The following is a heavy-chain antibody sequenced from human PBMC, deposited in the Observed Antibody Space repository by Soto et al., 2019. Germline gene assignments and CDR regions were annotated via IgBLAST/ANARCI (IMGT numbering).Heavy chain of an antibody. V-gene: IGHV3-30-3*01. D-gene: IGHD3-10*01. CDR1: GFTFSSYA. CDR3: ARERAFTMVRGFDY. J-gene: IGHJ4*02. CDR2: ISYDGSNK. Sequence: QVQLVESGGGVVQPGRSLRLSCAASGFTFSSYAMHWVRQAPGKGLEWVAVISYDGSNKYYADSVKGRFTISRDNSKNTLYLQMNSLRAEDTAVYHCARERAFTMVRGFDYWGQGTLVTVSS.